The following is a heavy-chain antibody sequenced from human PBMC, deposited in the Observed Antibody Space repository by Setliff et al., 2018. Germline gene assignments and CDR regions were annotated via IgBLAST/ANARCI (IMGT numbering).Heavy chain of an antibody. CDR3: ARDSTLYSGYYGMNV. D-gene: IGHD3-22*01. CDR1: GFSLSTEGGS. J-gene: IGHJ6*02. V-gene: IGHV2-5*02. Sequence: SGPTLVNPTQTLTLTCTFSGFSLSTEGGSVGWIRQPPGKALEWLALIYWDDDKRYSPSLKSRLTINKDTYKNQMVLTMTNMDPVDKATYFCARDSTLYSGYYGMNVWGQGTTVTVSS. CDR2: IYWDDDK.